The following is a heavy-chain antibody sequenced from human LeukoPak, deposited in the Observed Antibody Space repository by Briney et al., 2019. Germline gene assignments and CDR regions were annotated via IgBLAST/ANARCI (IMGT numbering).Heavy chain of an antibody. V-gene: IGHV3-21*01. Sequence: PGGSLTLSCAVSGFTFSSDSMNWFRQAPGKGLEWVSSISSSSSYIYYADSVKGRLTISRDNAKNSLYLQMNSLSAADTTVYYCARGYSSSPLGEYWGQRTLVTVSS. CDR2: ISSSSSYI. J-gene: IGHJ4*02. CDR3: ARGYSSSPLGEY. CDR1: GFTFSSDS. D-gene: IGHD6-6*01.